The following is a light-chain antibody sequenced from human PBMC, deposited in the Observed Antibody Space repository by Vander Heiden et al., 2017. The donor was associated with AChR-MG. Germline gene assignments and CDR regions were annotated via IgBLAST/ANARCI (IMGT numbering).Light chain of an antibody. CDR2: DTS. CDR3: LVSYTGARRVV. Sequence: QAVVTQESSLTVSPGGTVTLTCDSSPGPVTRGHYPSWIQQKPGQAPRTLIFDTSNRHSWTPARFSGSLLGGKAALTLSGAQPEDEANYYCLVSYTGARRVVFGGGTRLNV. J-gene: IGLJ2*01. CDR1: PGPVTRGHY. V-gene: IGLV7-46*01.